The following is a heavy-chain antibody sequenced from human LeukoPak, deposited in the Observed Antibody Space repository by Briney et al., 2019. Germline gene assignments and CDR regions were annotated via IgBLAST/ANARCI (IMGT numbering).Heavy chain of an antibody. CDR2: ISGSGGST. Sequence: GGSLRLSCAASGFTFSSYAMSWVRQAPGKGLEWVSAISGSGGSTYYADSVKGRFTISRDNSKNTLYLQMNTLRAEDTAKYFCAKGSTATSYSHFDYWGQGNLVTVSS. CDR1: GFTFSSYA. D-gene: IGHD2-8*02. J-gene: IGHJ4*02. V-gene: IGHV3-23*01. CDR3: AKGSTATSYSHFDY.